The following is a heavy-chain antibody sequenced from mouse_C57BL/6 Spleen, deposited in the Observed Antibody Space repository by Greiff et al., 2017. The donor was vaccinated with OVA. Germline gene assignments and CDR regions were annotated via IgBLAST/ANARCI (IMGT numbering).Heavy chain of an antibody. CDR1: GYAFSSSW. CDR2: IYPGDGDT. D-gene: IGHD1-1*01. CDR3: ARTSTEDFDY. J-gene: IGHJ2*01. Sequence: VQLQQSGPELVKPGASVKISCKASGYAFSSSWMNWVKQRPGKGLEWIGRIYPGDGDTNYNGKFKGTATLTADKSSSTAYMQLSSLTSEDSAVYFCARTSTEDFDYWGQGTTLTVSS. V-gene: IGHV1-82*01.